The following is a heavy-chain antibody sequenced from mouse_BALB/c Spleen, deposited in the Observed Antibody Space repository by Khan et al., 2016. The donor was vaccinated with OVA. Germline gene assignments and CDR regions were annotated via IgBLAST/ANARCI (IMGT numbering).Heavy chain of an antibody. Sequence: QVQLKESGPELVKPGASVKISCTASGYTFTSYDINWVRQRPGQGLEWIGRIYPGDGSTEYNEKFKGKATLTADKSSSTAYMQLSSLTSETTAVSVCARDELRGVTGNYWGQGTTLTVSS. V-gene: IGHV1S56*01. CDR3: ARDELRGVTGNY. J-gene: IGHJ2*01. CDR1: GYTFTSYD. D-gene: IGHD2-3*01. CDR2: IYPGDGST.